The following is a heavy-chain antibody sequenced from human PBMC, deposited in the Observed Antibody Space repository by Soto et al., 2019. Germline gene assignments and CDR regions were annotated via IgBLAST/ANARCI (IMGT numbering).Heavy chain of an antibody. D-gene: IGHD3-10*01. CDR1: GGSISNAAYY. CDR2: IYYSGNT. V-gene: IGHV4-39*01. CDR3: ARVYGSGSYYFDY. J-gene: IGHJ4*02. Sequence: QLQLQESGPGLVKPSETLSLTCTVSGGSISNAAYYWGWIRQPPGKGLECIGIIYYSGNTYYSPSLKSRVXXSXDXXKNQFSLKLSSVSAADTSIYYCARVYGSGSYYFDYWGQGTLVTVSS.